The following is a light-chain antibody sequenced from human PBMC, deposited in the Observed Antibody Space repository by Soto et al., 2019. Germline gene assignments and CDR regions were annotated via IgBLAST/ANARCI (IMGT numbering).Light chain of an antibody. Sequence: EIVMTQSPATLSVSPGERATLSCRASQSVSSNLAWYQQKPGQAPRLLIYGASTRATGIPARFSGSGSGTEFTLTISSLQFEDFAVYYCQQYNNWPRKFGQGTKVEIE. CDR1: QSVSSN. CDR3: QQYNNWPRK. V-gene: IGKV3-15*01. CDR2: GAS. J-gene: IGKJ1*01.